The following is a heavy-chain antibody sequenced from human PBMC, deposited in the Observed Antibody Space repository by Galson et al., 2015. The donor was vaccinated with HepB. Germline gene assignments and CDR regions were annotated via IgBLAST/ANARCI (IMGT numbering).Heavy chain of an antibody. J-gene: IGHJ3*02. Sequence: SLRLSCAASGFTFSSYSMNWVRQAPGKGLEWVSYISSSSSTIYYADSVKGRFTISRANAKNSLYLQMNSLRDEDTAVYYCARDLEYYDFWSCYGGGDAGGPRDAFDSWGQATMVTVSS. CDR3: ARDLEYYDFWSCYGGGDAGGPRDAFDS. CDR1: GFTFSSYS. V-gene: IGHV3-48*02. D-gene: IGHD3-3*01. CDR2: ISSSSSTI.